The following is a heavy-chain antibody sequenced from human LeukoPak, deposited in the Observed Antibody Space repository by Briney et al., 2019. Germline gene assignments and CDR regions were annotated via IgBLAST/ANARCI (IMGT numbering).Heavy chain of an antibody. CDR3: ARSLFLFRFDP. V-gene: IGHV4-34*01. CDR1: GGSISSYY. J-gene: IGHJ5*02. D-gene: IGHD3-3*02. Sequence: SETLSLTCTVSGGSISSYYWSWIRQPPGKGLEWIGEINHSGSTNYNPSLKSRVTISVDTSKNQFSLKLSSVTAADTAVYYCARSLFLFRFDPWGQGTLVTVSS. CDR2: INHSGST.